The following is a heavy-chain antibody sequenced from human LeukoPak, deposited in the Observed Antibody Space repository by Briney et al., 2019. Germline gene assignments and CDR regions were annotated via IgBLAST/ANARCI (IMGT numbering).Heavy chain of an antibody. CDR1: GFTFSSYS. D-gene: IGHD5-18*01. J-gene: IGHJ6*04. CDR2: ISSSSSYI. Sequence: GGSLRLSRAASGFTFSSYSMNWVRQAPGKGLEWVSSISSSSSYIYYADSVKGRFTISRDNAKNSLYLQMNSLRAEDTAVYYCARVVDTAMANYGMDVWGKGTTVTVSS. CDR3: ARVVDTAMANYGMDV. V-gene: IGHV3-21*01.